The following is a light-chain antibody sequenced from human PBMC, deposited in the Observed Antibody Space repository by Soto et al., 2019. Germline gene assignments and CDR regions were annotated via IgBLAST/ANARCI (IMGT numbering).Light chain of an antibody. Sequence: DIQMTQSPSTLSGSVGDSVTITCRASQTITTWLAWYQQKPGKAPKLLIYKASSLESGVPSRFSCSGSGTEFTLTIISLQPDDFANYYCQQYDTYPWTFGLGKQVQIK. CDR3: QQYDTYPWT. J-gene: IGKJ1*01. V-gene: IGKV1-5*03. CDR2: KAS. CDR1: QTITTW.